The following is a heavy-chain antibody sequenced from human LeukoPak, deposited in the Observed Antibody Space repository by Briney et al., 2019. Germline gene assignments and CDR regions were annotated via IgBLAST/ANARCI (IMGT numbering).Heavy chain of an antibody. D-gene: IGHD5-24*01. CDR2: IGTSSTTI. CDR3: VKDRKSRDLDSLDI. J-gene: IGHJ3*02. CDR1: GFTFSSYT. Sequence: PGGSLRLSCAASGFTFSSYTMNWVRQPPGKGLEWVSNIGTSSTTIYYADSVKGRFTISRDNAKNSLYLQMNSLRTDDTAVYYCVKDRKSRDLDSLDIWGQGTMVTVSS. V-gene: IGHV3-48*01.